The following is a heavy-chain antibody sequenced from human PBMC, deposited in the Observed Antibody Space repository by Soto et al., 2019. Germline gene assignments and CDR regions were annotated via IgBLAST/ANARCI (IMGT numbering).Heavy chain of an antibody. D-gene: IGHD2-2*01. J-gene: IGHJ6*02. CDR2: IIPILGIA. V-gene: IGHV1-69*04. CDR1: GGTFSSYT. Sequence: SVKVSCKASGGTFSSYTISWVRQAPGQGLEWMGRIIPILGIANYAQKFQGRVTITADKSTSTAYMELSSLRSEDTAVYYCARDAIYCSSTSCPIHTYYYGMDVWGQGTTVTVSS. CDR3: ARDAIYCSSTSCPIHTYYYGMDV.